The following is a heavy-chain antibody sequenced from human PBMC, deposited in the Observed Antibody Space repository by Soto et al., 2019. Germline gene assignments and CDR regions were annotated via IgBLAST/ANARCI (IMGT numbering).Heavy chain of an antibody. D-gene: IGHD1-26*01. CDR2: ISGGGGTM. J-gene: IGHJ4*02. Sequence: EVQVVESGGGSVQPGGSLRLSCAASGFTFSRYTMNWVSQAPGKGLEWLSYISGGGGTMSYADSVKGRVTISRDNAKNSLYLQMDSLSAEDTAVYYCARDKSGTYSIDYWGQGTLVTVSS. CDR3: ARDKSGTYSIDY. CDR1: GFTFSRYT. V-gene: IGHV3-48*04.